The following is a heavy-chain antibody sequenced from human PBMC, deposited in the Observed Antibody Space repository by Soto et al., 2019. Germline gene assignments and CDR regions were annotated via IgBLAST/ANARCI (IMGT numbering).Heavy chain of an antibody. CDR3: ARGRDGYNFGAVY. V-gene: IGHV1-69*01. D-gene: IGHD5-12*01. Sequence: QVQLVQSGAEVKEPGSSVKVSCKASGGGNLRDYRTTWVRRAPGQGLEWMGGIIPQLGSANYAQNFQGRVTVTADESTNTVYIELRSLRSDDTAVYYCARGRDGYNFGAVYWGQGTPVTVSS. CDR2: IIPQLGSA. CDR1: GGGNLRDYR. J-gene: IGHJ4*02.